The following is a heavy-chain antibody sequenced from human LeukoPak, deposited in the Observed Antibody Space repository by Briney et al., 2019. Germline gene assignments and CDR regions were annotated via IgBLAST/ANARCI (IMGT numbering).Heavy chain of an antibody. V-gene: IGHV4-61*02. D-gene: IGHD3-22*01. CDR2: IYTSGST. CDR3: ARDRGYYDNSGYSGIDYFDY. Sequence: SETLSLTCTVSGGSISSGSYYWSWIRQPAGKGLEWIGRIYTSGSTNYNPSLKSRVTISVDTSKNQFSLKLSSVTAADTAVYYCARDRGYYDNSGYSGIDYFDYWGQGTLVTVSS. J-gene: IGHJ4*02. CDR1: GGSISSGSYY.